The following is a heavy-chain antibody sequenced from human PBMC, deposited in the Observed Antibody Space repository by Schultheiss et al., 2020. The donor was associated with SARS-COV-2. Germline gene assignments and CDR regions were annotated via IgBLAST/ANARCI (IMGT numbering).Heavy chain of an antibody. V-gene: IGHV1-18*01. Sequence: ASVKVSCKASGYTFTSYDINWVRQATGQGLEWMGWISAYNGNTNYAQKLQGRVTMTTDTSTSTAYMELRSLRSDDTAVYYCARVLRFLEYNWFDPWGQGTLVTVSS. CDR2: ISAYNGNT. CDR3: ARVLRFLEYNWFDP. J-gene: IGHJ5*02. D-gene: IGHD3-3*01. CDR1: GYTFTSYD.